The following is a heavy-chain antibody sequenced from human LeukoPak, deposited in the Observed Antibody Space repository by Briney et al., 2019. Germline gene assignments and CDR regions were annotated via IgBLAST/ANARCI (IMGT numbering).Heavy chain of an antibody. D-gene: IGHD2-15*01. V-gene: IGHV4-31*03. Sequence: PSETLSLTCTVSGGSISSGAYPWSWIRQHPGEGLEWIGYIYYSGSTSYNPSLKSRVSISIDTSENQFSLKLSSVTAADTAVYYCARQGHYSYWGQGTLVTVSS. CDR2: IYYSGST. J-gene: IGHJ4*02. CDR1: GGSISSGAYP. CDR3: ARQGHYSY.